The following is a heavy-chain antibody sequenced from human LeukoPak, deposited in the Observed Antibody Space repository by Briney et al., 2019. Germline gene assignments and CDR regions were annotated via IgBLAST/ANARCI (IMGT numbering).Heavy chain of an antibody. J-gene: IGHJ4*02. CDR3: AKDVVAEYYYDSSGYYPSDY. CDR1: GFTFSSYG. V-gene: IGHV3-30*18. CDR2: ISYDGSNK. D-gene: IGHD3-22*01. Sequence: GESLRLSCAASGFTFSSYGMHWVRQAPGKGLEWVAVISYDGSNKYYADSVKGRFTISRDNSKNTLYLQMNSLRAEDTAVYYCAKDVVAEYYYDSSGYYPSDYWGQGTLVTVSS.